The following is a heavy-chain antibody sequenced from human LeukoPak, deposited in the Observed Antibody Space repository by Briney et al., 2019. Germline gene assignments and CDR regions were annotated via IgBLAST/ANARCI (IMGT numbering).Heavy chain of an antibody. V-gene: IGHV1-69*05. CDR2: IIPIFGTA. J-gene: IGHJ5*02. D-gene: IGHD2-21*02. CDR1: GGTFSSYA. Sequence: SVKVSCKASGGTFSSYAISWVRQAPGQGLEWMGRIIPIFGTANYAQKFQGRVTITTDESTSTAYMELSSLRSEDTAVYYCAASYCGGDCYSRAPFDPWGREPWSPSPQ. CDR3: AASYCGGDCYSRAPFDP.